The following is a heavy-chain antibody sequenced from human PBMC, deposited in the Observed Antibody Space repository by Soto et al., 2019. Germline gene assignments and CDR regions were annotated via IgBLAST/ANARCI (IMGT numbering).Heavy chain of an antibody. V-gene: IGHV4-34*01. CDR2: INHSGST. J-gene: IGHJ2*01. CDR1: GGSFSDYY. D-gene: IGHD1-1*01. CDR3: AREVPSRYFDL. Sequence: QVRLQQWGAGLLKPSETLPLTCAVYGGSFSDYYWSWIRQPPGKGLEWIGEINHSGSTNYNPSLKSRVTISVDTSKNQCSLKLNYVTAADTAVYYCAREVPSRYFDLWGRGTPVTVSS.